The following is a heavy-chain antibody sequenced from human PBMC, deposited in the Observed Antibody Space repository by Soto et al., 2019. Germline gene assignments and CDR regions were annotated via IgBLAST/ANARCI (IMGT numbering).Heavy chain of an antibody. CDR1: GFTFSSYA. CDR2: ISGSGGST. CDR3: AKDDIVVVVAATDNGSFYY. J-gene: IGHJ4*02. V-gene: IGHV3-23*01. D-gene: IGHD2-15*01. Sequence: EVQLLESGGGLVQPGGSLRLSCAASGFTFSSYAMSWVRQAPGKGLEWVSAISGSGGSTYYADSVKGRFTISRDNSKNTLYLQMNRLRAEDTAVYYCAKDDIVVVVAATDNGSFYYWGQGTLVTVSS.